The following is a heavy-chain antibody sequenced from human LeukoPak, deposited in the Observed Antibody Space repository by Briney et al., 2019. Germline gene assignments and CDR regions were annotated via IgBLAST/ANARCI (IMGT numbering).Heavy chain of an antibody. J-gene: IGHJ4*02. Sequence: GGSLRLSCAASGFTFSSYAMSWVRQAPGKGLEWVSAISGSGGSTYYADSVKGRFTISRDNSKNTLYLQMNSLRAEDTAVYYCAKEKFPDIVVVPAAYVFDYWGQGTLVTVSS. CDR2: ISGSGGST. CDR1: GFTFSSYA. CDR3: AKEKFPDIVVVPAAYVFDY. D-gene: IGHD2-2*01. V-gene: IGHV3-23*01.